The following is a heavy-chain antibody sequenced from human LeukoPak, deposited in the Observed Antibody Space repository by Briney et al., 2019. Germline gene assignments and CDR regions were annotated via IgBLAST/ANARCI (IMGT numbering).Heavy chain of an antibody. CDR2: IIPIFGTA. V-gene: IGHV1-69*13. J-gene: IGHJ4*02. CDR1: GYTFTSYG. D-gene: IGHD6-19*01. CDR3: ARDISSAHSSGWFYYFDY. Sequence: SVKVSCKASGYTFTSYGISWVRQAPGQGLEWMGGIIPIFGTANYAQKFQGRVTITADESTSTAYMELSSLRSEDTAVYYCARDISSAHSSGWFYYFDYWGQGTLVTVSS.